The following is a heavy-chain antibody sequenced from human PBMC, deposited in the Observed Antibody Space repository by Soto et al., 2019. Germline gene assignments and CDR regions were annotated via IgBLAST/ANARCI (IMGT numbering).Heavy chain of an antibody. J-gene: IGHJ4*02. CDR1: GFTFSSYA. CDR2: ISGSGGST. CDR3: AKDRPTGGGITIFGVVRG. Sequence: GGSLRLSCAASGFTFSSYAMSWVRQAPGKGLEWVSAISGSGGSTYYADSVKGRFTISRDNSKNTLYLQMNSLRAEDTAVYYCAKDRPTGGGITIFGVVRGWGQGTLVTVSS. V-gene: IGHV3-23*01. D-gene: IGHD3-3*01.